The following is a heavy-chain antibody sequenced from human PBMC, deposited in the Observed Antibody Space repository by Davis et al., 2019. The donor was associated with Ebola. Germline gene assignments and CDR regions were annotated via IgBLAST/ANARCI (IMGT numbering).Heavy chain of an antibody. CDR1: GGTFSSYA. CDR3: ARDSHYGDYGGDWFDP. J-gene: IGHJ5*02. D-gene: IGHD4-17*01. CDR2: IIPIFGTA. V-gene: IGHV1-69*13. Sequence: SVKVSCKASGGTFSSYAISWVRQAPGQGLEWMGGIIPIFGTANYAQKFQGRVTITADESTSTAYMELSSLRSEDTAVYYCARDSHYGDYGGDWFDPWGQGTLVTVSS.